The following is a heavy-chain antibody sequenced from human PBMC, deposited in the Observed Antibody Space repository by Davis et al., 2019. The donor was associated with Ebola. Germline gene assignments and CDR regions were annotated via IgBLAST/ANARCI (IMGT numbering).Heavy chain of an antibody. J-gene: IGHJ4*02. V-gene: IGHV3-21*01. CDR1: GFTFSSYS. CDR2: INSPSRYM. Sequence: ESLKISCTASGFTFSSYSMNWVRQAPGKGLEWVSSINSPSRYMFYGDSVKGRFTISRDNSKNSVYLQMNSLRAEDTALYYCARDALYYYDSSGYCTYWGQGALVTVSS. CDR3: ARDALYYYDSSGYCTY. D-gene: IGHD3-22*01.